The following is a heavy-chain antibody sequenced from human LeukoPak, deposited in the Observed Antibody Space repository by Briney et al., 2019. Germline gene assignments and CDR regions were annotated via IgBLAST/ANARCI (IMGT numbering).Heavy chain of an antibody. CDR2: FDTEEGET. D-gene: IGHD3-9*01. CDR3: ATRLRYFDWLLYPFDY. CDR1: XXTLTELS. J-gene: IGHJ4*02. Sequence: EVSXXTLTELSMNRVREAGGKGGGGGGGFDTEEGETKYAKKFQGRVTITEDKTTETAYMEVSSLRSEDTAVYYCATRLRYFDWLLYPFDYWGQGTLVTVS. V-gene: IGHV1-24*01.